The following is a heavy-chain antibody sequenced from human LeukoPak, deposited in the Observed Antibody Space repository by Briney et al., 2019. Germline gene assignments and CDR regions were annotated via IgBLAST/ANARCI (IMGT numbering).Heavy chain of an antibody. CDR2: IWYDGSNK. V-gene: IGHV3-33*01. CDR3: ARDDYGGKLDI. CDR1: GFTFSNYD. D-gene: IGHD4-23*01. Sequence: RGGSLRLSCAASGFTFSNYDMHWVRQAPGKGLEWVAVIWYDGSNKYYADSVKGRFTISRDNSKNTLYLQMNSLRAEDTAVYYCARDDYGGKLDIWGQGTVVTVSS. J-gene: IGHJ3*02.